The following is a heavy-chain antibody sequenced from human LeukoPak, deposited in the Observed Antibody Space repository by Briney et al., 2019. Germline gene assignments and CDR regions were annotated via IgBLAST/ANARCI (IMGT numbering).Heavy chain of an antibody. D-gene: IGHD3-10*02. CDR1: GGSLSSSNYY. CDR2: IYYSRSA. J-gene: IGHJ3*02. V-gene: IGHV4-61*01. CDR3: ARQRVRLRSNDAFDI. Sequence: SETLSLTCTVSGGSLSSSNYYWTWIRQSPGKGLEWIGYIYYSRSANYSPSLKSRVTISVDMPKNQFSLRLTSVTAADTAVYYCARQRVRLRSNDAFDIWGQGTMVTVSS.